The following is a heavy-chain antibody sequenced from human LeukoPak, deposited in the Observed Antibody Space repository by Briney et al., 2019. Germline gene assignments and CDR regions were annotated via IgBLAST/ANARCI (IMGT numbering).Heavy chain of an antibody. J-gene: IGHJ4*02. V-gene: IGHV3-48*04. CDR3: ARSESIVGATTAAGYFDY. D-gene: IGHD1-26*01. CDR2: ISSSSSTI. Sequence: GGSLRLSCAAAGFTFSTYTMNWVRQAPGKGLEWVSYISSSSSTIYYADSVKGRFTISRDNAKNSLYLQMNSLRAEDTAVYYCARSESIVGATTAAGYFDYWGQGTLVTVSS. CDR1: GFTFSTYT.